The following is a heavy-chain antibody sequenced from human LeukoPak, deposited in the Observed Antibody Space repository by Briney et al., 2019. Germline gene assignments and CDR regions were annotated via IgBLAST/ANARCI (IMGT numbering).Heavy chain of an antibody. J-gene: IGHJ2*01. V-gene: IGHV4-30-2*01. CDR2: IYHSGST. D-gene: IGHD3-3*01. CDR1: GGSISSGGYY. CDR3: ARGYDFWSGYPLIDL. Sequence: PSETLSLTCTVSGGSISSGGYYWSWIRQPPGKGLEWIGYIYHSGSTYYNPSLKSRVTISVDRSKNQFSLKLSSVTAADTAVYYCARGYDFWSGYPLIDLWGRGTLVTVSS.